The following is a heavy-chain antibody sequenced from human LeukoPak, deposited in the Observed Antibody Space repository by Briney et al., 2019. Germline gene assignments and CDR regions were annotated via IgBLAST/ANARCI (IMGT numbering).Heavy chain of an antibody. CDR1: GFTFSSYW. V-gene: IGHV3-7*01. CDR3: ARVLLGVRLYYYYMDV. J-gene: IGHJ6*03. D-gene: IGHD1-1*01. Sequence: GGALRLSCAASGFTFSSYWMSWVRQAPGKGLEWVANIKQDGSEKYYVDSVKGRFTISRDNAKNSLYLQMNSLRAEDTAVYYCARVLLGVRLYYYYMDVWGKGTTVTVSS. CDR2: IKQDGSEK.